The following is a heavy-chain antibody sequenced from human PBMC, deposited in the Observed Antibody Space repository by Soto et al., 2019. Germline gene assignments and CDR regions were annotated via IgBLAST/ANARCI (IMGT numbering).Heavy chain of an antibody. D-gene: IGHD2-8*01. Sequence: PGGSLRLSCAAPGFTFSSYAMSWVRQAPGKGLEWVSTISGSGGSTYYADSVRGRFTISRDNSENTLYLQMNSLRAEDTAVYYCAKDKEPSYCPNGVCSGRGNWLDPWGQGTLVTVSS. CDR3: AKDKEPSYCPNGVCSGRGNWLDP. V-gene: IGHV3-23*01. CDR2: ISGSGGST. CDR1: GFTFSSYA. J-gene: IGHJ5*02.